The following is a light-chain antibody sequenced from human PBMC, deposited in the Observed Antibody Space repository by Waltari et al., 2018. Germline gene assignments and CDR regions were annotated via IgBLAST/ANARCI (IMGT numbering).Light chain of an antibody. CDR3: QQYFDIQWT. CDR1: PSIMYSSNNKNF. Sequence: DIVMSQSPDSLAVSLGERATINCRSSPSIMYSSNNKNFLAWYQQKPGQSPKLLIYWASTRQSGVPDRFTGSGSGTEFTLTISSLQPEDVAIYYCQQYFDIQWTFGQGTKVEIK. CDR2: WAS. V-gene: IGKV4-1*01. J-gene: IGKJ1*01.